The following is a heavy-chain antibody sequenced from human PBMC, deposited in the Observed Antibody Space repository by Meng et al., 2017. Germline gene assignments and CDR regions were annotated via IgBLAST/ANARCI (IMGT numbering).Heavy chain of an antibody. CDR1: GFTFSSYA. J-gene: IGHJ4*02. V-gene: IGHV3-30*01. CDR3: ARGSGSVVD. Sequence: QVQLVASGGGVVQPGRSLRLSCAASGFTFSSYAMHWVRQAPGKGLEWVAVISYDGSNKYYADSVKGRFTISRDNSKNTLYLQMNSLRAEEPAVYYCARGSGSVVDWAWGTLVTVSS. CDR2: ISYDGSNK. D-gene: IGHD5-12*01.